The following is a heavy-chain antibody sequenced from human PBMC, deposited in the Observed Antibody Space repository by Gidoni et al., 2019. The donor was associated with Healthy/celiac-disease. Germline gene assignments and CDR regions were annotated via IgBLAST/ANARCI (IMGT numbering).Heavy chain of an antibody. D-gene: IGHD3-22*01. Sequence: EVQLLESGGGLVQPGGSLRLSCAASGFPFSSYAMSWVRQAPGKGLEVCSVISGSGGSTYYADSVKGRFTISRDNSKNTLYLQMNSLRAEDTAVYYCAKKTEYYYDRSAWFDPWGQGTLVTVSS. CDR2: ISGSGGST. CDR1: GFPFSSYA. CDR3: AKKTEYYYDRSAWFDP. J-gene: IGHJ5*02. V-gene: IGHV3-23*01.